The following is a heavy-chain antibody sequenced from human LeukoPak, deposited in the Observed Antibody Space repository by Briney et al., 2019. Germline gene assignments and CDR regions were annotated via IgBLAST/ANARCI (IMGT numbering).Heavy chain of an antibody. CDR2: IYYSGST. CDR1: GGSINSGDYY. CDR3: AKVVPAAMDAFDI. Sequence: SETLSLTCTVSGGSINSGDYYWSWIRQPPGKGLEWIGYIYYSGSTYYNPSLKSRVTISVDTSKNQFSLKLSSVTAADTAVYYCAKVVPAAMDAFDIWGQGTMVTVSS. D-gene: IGHD2-2*01. J-gene: IGHJ3*02. V-gene: IGHV4-30-4*08.